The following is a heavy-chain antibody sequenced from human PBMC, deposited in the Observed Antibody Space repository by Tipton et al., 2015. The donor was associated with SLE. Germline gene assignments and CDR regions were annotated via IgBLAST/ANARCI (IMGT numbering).Heavy chain of an antibody. D-gene: IGHD6-13*01. CDR3: ARALKAAAGPYFDY. Sequence: TLSLTCTVSGGSINSGSYSWPWIRQPAGRGLEWIGRISTSGSTNYNPSLRSRATIFVDTSMNQVSLNLNSVTAADTSMYYCARALKAAAGPYFDYWGQGTLVTVSS. J-gene: IGHJ4*02. V-gene: IGHV4-61*02. CDR1: GGSINSGSYS. CDR2: ISTSGST.